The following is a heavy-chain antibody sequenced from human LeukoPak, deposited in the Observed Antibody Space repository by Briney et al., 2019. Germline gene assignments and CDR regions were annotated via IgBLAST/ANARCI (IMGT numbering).Heavy chain of an antibody. Sequence: PSETLSLTCTVSGGSISSGDYYWSWIRQPPGKGLEWIGYIYYSGSTYYNPSLKSRVTISVDTSKNQFSLKLSSVTAADTAVYYCARDRGYSYGPLDYWGQGTLVTDSS. CDR3: ARDRGYSYGPLDY. V-gene: IGHV4-30-4*01. CDR2: IYYSGST. J-gene: IGHJ4*02. CDR1: GGSISSGDYY. D-gene: IGHD5-18*01.